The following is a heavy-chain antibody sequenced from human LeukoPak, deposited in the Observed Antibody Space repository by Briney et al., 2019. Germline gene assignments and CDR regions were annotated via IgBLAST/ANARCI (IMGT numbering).Heavy chain of an antibody. D-gene: IGHD4/OR15-4a*01. V-gene: IGHV4-59*01. CDR3: AREPAVDYLSWFDP. CDR2: IYYSGST. CDR1: GGSIISYY. Sequence: PSETLSLTCTVSGGSIISYYWTWIRQPPGKDLNGIGYIYYSGSTNYNPSLKSRVTISVDTSKNQFSLKLSSVTAADTAVYYCAREPAVDYLSWFDPWGQGTLVTVSS. J-gene: IGHJ5*02.